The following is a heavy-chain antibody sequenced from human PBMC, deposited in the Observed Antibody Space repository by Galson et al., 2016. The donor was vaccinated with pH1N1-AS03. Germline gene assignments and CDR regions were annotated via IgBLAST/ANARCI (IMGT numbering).Heavy chain of an antibody. CDR2: TYYRSKWYKWYN. CDR1: GDSVSSNTAA. Sequence: CAISGDSVSSNTAAWNWTRQSPSRGLEWLGRTYYRSKWYKWYNDYAVSVESRITINPDTSKNQFSLQLNSVTPEDTAVYYCARDHLGAGPAFDYWGQGTLVTVSP. D-gene: IGHD1-26*01. J-gene: IGHJ4*02. CDR3: ARDHLGAGPAFDY. V-gene: IGHV6-1*01.